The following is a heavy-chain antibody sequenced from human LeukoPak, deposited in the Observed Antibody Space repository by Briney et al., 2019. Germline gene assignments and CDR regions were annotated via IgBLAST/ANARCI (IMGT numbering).Heavy chain of an antibody. J-gene: IGHJ4*02. D-gene: IGHD3-10*01. CDR2: INAGNGNT. Sequence: GASVKVSCKASGYTFTSYAMHWVRQAPGQRLEWMGWINAGNGNTKYSQKFQGRVTITRDTSASTAYMELSSLRSEDTAVYYCAISGFRGVIRYYFDYWGQGTLVTVSS. CDR1: GYTFTSYA. CDR3: AISGFRGVIRYYFDY. V-gene: IGHV1-3*01.